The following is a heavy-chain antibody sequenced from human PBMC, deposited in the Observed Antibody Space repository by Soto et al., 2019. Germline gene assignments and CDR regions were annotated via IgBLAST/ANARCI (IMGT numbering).Heavy chain of an antibody. CDR3: ARDPQYCSGGSCYLNYFDY. V-gene: IGHV4-59*01. Sequence: SETLSLTCTVSGGSISSYYWSWIRQPPGKGLEWIGYIYYSGSTNYNPSLKSRVTISVDTSKNQFSLKLSSVTAADTAVYYCARDPQYCSGGSCYLNYFDYWGQGTLVTVSS. J-gene: IGHJ4*02. D-gene: IGHD2-15*01. CDR1: GGSISSYY. CDR2: IYYSGST.